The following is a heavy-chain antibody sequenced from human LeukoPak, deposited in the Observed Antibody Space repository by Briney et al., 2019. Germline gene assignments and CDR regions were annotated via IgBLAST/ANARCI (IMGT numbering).Heavy chain of an antibody. V-gene: IGHV4-59*08. D-gene: IGHD4-17*01. CDR1: GGSISSYY. J-gene: IGHJ4*02. Sequence: SETLSLNCTVSGGSISSYYWSWIRQPPGKGLEWIGYIYYSGSTNYNPSLKSRVTISVDTSKNQFSLKLSSVTAADTAVYYCASSTVPTGYFDYWGQGTLVTVSS. CDR2: IYYSGST. CDR3: ASSTVPTGYFDY.